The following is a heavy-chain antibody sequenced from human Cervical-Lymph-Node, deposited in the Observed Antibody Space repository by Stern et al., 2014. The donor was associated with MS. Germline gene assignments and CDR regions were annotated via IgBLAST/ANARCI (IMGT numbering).Heavy chain of an antibody. Sequence: QVQLQESGPGLVKPSQTLSLTCTVSGAPINRGSYYWSWIRQPAGGQLEWIGRIYTTGSTDYNTSLKNRVTKSLDQYKNPFSPKLGSVTAADTAMYYCARDSVTSATYYFDYWGQGTLVTVSS. J-gene: IGHJ4*02. V-gene: IGHV4-61*02. D-gene: IGHD4-17*01. CDR2: IYTTGST. CDR3: ARDSVTSATYYFDY. CDR1: GAPINRGSYY.